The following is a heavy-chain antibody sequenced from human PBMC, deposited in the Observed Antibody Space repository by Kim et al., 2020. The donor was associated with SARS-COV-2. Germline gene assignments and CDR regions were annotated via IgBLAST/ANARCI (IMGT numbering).Heavy chain of an antibody. Sequence: GGSLRLSCAASGFTFSSYAMSWVRQAPGKGLEWVSVIYSGGSSTYYADSVKGRFTISRDNYKNTLYLQMNSVSAEDTAVYYCAKSLSRLGYFDWLLSPVVYWGQGTLVTVSS. CDR1: GFTFSSYA. J-gene: IGHJ4*02. CDR2: IYSGGSST. D-gene: IGHD3-9*01. CDR3: AKSLSRLGYFDWLLSPVVY. V-gene: IGHV3-23*03.